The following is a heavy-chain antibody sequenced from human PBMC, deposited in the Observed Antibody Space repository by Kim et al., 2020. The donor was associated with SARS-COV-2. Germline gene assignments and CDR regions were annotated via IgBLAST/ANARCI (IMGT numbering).Heavy chain of an antibody. CDR3: ARLGVPAGYSSGWYDDY. D-gene: IGHD6-19*01. CDR2: IDPSDSYT. CDR1: GYSFTSYW. Sequence: GESLKISCKGSGYSFTSYWISWVRQMPGKGLEWMGRIDPSDSYTNYSPSFQGHVTISADKSISTAYLQWRSLKASDTAMYYCARLGVPAGYSSGWYDDYWGQGTLVTVSS. J-gene: IGHJ4*02. V-gene: IGHV5-10-1*01.